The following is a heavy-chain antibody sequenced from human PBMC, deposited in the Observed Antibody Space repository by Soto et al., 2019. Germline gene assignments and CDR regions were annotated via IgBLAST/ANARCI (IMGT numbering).Heavy chain of an antibody. J-gene: IGHJ6*02. V-gene: IGHV3-7*03. D-gene: IGHD2-21*02. CDR2: IPQDGVDG. CDR3: ARDHLRLPTHDFINGSDV. CDR1: GFIFSMYS. Sequence: DVKLVESGGGMVQPGDSLRLSCEVSGFIFSMYSMSWVRQTPGKGLEWVAKIPQDGVDGHYADAVKGRFTISRDNGKNSLYLQTNTLRAKDTALYSWARDHLRLPTHDFINGSDVLGRGATSTVAS.